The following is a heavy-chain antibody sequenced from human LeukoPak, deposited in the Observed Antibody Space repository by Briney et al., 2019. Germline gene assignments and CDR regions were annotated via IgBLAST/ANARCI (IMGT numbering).Heavy chain of an antibody. V-gene: IGHV4-59*01. Sequence: SETLSLTCIVSGDSIRSYYLTWIRQAPGKALEWIGHIHNNGDSAYNFSLKSRVTISMDTSKNQFSLKLSSVTAADTAVYYCGRWGYFDSGNYFVVDYWGQGTVVTVSS. CDR3: GRWGYFDSGNYFVVDY. J-gene: IGHJ4*01. CDR2: IHNNGDS. D-gene: IGHD3-22*01. CDR1: GDSIRSYY.